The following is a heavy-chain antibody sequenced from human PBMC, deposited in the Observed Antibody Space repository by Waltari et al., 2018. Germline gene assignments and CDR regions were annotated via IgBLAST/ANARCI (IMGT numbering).Heavy chain of an antibody. CDR1: GGSISSGGYS. J-gene: IGHJ5*02. D-gene: IGHD5-12*01. CDR3: DRGGREVDNWFDP. V-gene: IGHV4-30-2*01. Sequence: QLQLQESGSGLVKPSQTLSLTCAVSGGSISSGGYSWRWIRQPPGQGLEWIGYIYHSGSTYYNPSLKSRVTISVDRSKNQFSLKLSSVTAADTAVYYCDRGGREVDNWFDPWGQGTLVTVSS. CDR2: IYHSGST.